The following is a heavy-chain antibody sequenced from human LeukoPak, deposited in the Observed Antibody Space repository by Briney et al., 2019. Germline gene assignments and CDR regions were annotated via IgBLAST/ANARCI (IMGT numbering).Heavy chain of an antibody. CDR2: MSGDATST. CDR3: AKRTSGSSWYSSDS. D-gene: IGHD6-13*01. CDR1: GFTFNSFA. Sequence: GGAQRLSCGAAGFTFNSFAMNWVRQAPGKGLEWVSTMSGDATSTYYADSMKGRFTISRDNSKNTLYLQMNSLRADDTAVYYCAKRTSGSSWYSSDSWGQGTLVTVSS. V-gene: IGHV3-23*01. J-gene: IGHJ4*02.